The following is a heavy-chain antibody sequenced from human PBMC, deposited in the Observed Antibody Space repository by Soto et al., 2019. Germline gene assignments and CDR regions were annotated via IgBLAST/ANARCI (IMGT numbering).Heavy chain of an antibody. D-gene: IGHD6-13*01. J-gene: IGHJ5*02. CDR3: ARDQIAAAGYNWFDP. CDR1: GGSISSYY. Sequence: PSATLSLTCPVSGGSISSYYWSWIRQPPGKGLEWIGYIYYSRSTNYNPSLKSRVTISVDTSKNQFSLKLSSVTAADTAVYYCARDQIAAAGYNWFDPWGQGTLVTVSS. CDR2: IYYSRST. V-gene: IGHV4-59*01.